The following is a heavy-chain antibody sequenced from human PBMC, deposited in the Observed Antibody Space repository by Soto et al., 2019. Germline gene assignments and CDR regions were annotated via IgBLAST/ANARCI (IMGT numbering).Heavy chain of an antibody. CDR2: IYTSGST. CDR3: ARDCSTVGGDCYSNFDY. CDR1: GGSISSYY. J-gene: IGHJ4*02. D-gene: IGHD2-21*02. Sequence: SETLSLTCTVSGGSISSYYWSWIRQPAGKGLEWIGRIYTSGSTNYNPSLKSRVTMSVDTSKNQFSLKLSSVTAADTAVYCCARDCSTVGGDCYSNFDYWGQGTLVTVSS. V-gene: IGHV4-4*07.